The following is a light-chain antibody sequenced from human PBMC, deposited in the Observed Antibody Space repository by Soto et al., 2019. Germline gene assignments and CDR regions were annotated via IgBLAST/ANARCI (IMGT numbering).Light chain of an antibody. CDR2: EVS. Sequence: QSALTQPASVSGSPGQSITISCTGTSSDVGGYNYVSWYQQHPGKAPKLMIYEVSSWPSGVSNRFSGFKSGNTASLTISGLQTEDEADYYCSSYTSRGTWVFGGGTKLTVL. J-gene: IGLJ3*02. V-gene: IGLV2-14*01. CDR3: SSYTSRGTWV. CDR1: SSDVGGYNY.